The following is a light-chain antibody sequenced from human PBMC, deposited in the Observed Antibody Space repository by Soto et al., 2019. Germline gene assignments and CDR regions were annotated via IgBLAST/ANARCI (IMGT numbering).Light chain of an antibody. J-gene: IGKJ1*01. CDR3: QQYNNYSNN. V-gene: IGKV1-9*01. CDR1: QGISNY. CDR2: AAS. Sequence: IQLTQSPSSLSASVGDRVTITCRASQGISNYLGWYQQKPGKAPKLLIYAASTLQTGVPSRFSGGGSGTEFTLTISSLQPDDFATYYCQQYNNYSNNFGQGTKVDIK.